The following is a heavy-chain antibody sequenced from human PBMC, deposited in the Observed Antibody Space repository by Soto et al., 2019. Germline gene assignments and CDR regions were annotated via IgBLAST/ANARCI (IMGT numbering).Heavy chain of an antibody. CDR1: GGTFNRYT. V-gene: IGHV1-69*01. Sequence: VQLVQSGAEVKKPGSSVKLSCKASGGTFNRYTISWVRQAPGQGLEWMGGIIPIFGTANYAQKFQGRVAIIADESTSAAYMELRGLRSEDTAVYYCALWGFRGGNDSKYNYSGMDVWGQGTTVTVSS. D-gene: IGHD1-1*01. CDR2: IIPIFGTA. J-gene: IGHJ6*02. CDR3: ALWGFRGGNDSKYNYSGMDV.